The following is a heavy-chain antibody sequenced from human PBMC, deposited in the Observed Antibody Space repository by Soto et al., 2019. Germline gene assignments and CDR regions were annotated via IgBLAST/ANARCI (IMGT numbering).Heavy chain of an antibody. D-gene: IGHD3-10*01. V-gene: IGHV3-30-3*01. CDR2: ISYDGSNK. Sequence: QVQLVESGGGVVQPGRSLRLSCAASGFTFSSYAMHWVRQAPGKGLEWVAVISYDGSNKYYADYVKGRFTISRDNSKNTLYLQMNSLRAEDTAVYYCARCETIYYGMDVWGQGTTVTVSS. CDR1: GFTFSSYA. J-gene: IGHJ6*02. CDR3: ARCETIYYGMDV.